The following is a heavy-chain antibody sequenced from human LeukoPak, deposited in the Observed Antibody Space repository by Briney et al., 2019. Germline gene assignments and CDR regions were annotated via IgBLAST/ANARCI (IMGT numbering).Heavy chain of an antibody. CDR2: IKSKTDGGTT. CDR1: GFTLSNCL. D-gene: IGHD3-9*01. CDR3: TTAPRYFDYSPPDY. Sequence: GGSLRLSCAASGFTLSNCLMSWVRQAPGKGLEWVGRIKSKTDGGTTDYAAPVKGRFTISRDDSKNTLFLQMNSLKTADTAVYYCTTAPRYFDYSPPDYWGQGTLVSVSS. J-gene: IGHJ4*02. V-gene: IGHV3-15*01.